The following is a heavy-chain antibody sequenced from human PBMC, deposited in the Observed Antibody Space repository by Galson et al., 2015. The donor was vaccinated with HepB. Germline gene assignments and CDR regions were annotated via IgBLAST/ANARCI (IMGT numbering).Heavy chain of an antibody. CDR1: GFTFNKYW. J-gene: IGHJ4*02. CDR3: ARETGVTVAGGLDY. D-gene: IGHD6-19*01. CDR2: IKEDGSEK. Sequence: SLRLSCAASGFTFNKYWMSWVRQAPGMGLEWVANIKEDGSEKYYVDSVKGRSTISRDNAKNSLYLQMNSLRAEDTAVYYCARETGVTVAGGLDYWGQGTLVTVSS. V-gene: IGHV3-7*03.